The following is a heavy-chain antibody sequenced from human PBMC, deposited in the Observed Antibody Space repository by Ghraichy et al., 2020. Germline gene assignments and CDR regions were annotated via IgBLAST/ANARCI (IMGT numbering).Heavy chain of an antibody. CDR1: GGSISSYY. CDR3: ARGSDRYDSSGYYYWFDP. CDR2: IYYSGST. J-gene: IGHJ5*02. V-gene: IGHV4-59*07. D-gene: IGHD3-22*01. Sequence: SDTLSLTCTVSGGSISSYYWSWIRQPPGKGLEWIGYIYYSGSTNYNPSLKSRVTISVDTSKNQFSLKLSSVTAADTSVYYCARGSDRYDSSGYYYWFDPWGQGTLVTVSS.